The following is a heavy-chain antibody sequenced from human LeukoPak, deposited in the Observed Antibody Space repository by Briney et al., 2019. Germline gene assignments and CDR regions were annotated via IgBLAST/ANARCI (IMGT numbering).Heavy chain of an antibody. Sequence: SETLSLTCTVSGGSISSSSYYWGWIRQPPGKGLEWIGRIYTSGSTNYNPSLKSRVTISVDSSKNQFSLKLSSVTAADTAVYYCTITNYYDGSGHYHFDYWGQGTLVTVSS. D-gene: IGHD3-22*01. CDR3: TITNYYDGSGHYHFDY. V-gene: IGHV4-61*02. CDR1: GGSISSSSYY. J-gene: IGHJ4*02. CDR2: IYTSGST.